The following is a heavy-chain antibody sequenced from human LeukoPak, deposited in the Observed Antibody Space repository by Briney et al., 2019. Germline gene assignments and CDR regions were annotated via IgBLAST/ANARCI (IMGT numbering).Heavy chain of an antibody. V-gene: IGHV3-23*01. CDR1: GITFSNAW. D-gene: IGHD3-10*01. J-gene: IGHJ4*02. CDR3: AKANGSGSYGFDY. CDR2: ISGSGGST. Sequence: GGSLRLSCVVSGITFSNAWMNWVRQAPGKGLEWVSTISGSGGSTYYTDSVKGRFTISRDNSKNTLYLQMNSLRAEDTAVYYCAKANGSGSYGFDYWGQGTLVTVSS.